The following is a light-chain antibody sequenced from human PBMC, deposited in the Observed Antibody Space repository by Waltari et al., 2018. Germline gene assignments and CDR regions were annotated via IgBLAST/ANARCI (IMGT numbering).Light chain of an antibody. CDR2: RND. J-gene: IGLJ3*02. CDR1: YSNIGNNV. CDR3: AAWDDSLNGHWV. Sequence: QSVLTQPPSASGTPGQRVTFSCSGTYSNIGNNVVTWYQQLPGKAPKLPIYRNDKRPSGVPDRFSGSKSGSSASLAIGGLQSDDEADYYCAAWDDSLNGHWVFGGGTKVTV. V-gene: IGLV1-44*01.